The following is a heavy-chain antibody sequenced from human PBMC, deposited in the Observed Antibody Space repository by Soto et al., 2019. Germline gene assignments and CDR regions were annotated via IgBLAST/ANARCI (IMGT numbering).Heavy chain of an antibody. CDR3: VRVRLASYAWIDP. CDR2: INPDGSRT. D-gene: IGHD3-16*01. V-gene: IGHV3-74*01. CDR1: GFTFSTYW. Sequence: EVQLVESGGGLVQPGGSLRLSCAASGFTFSTYWMHWVRQAPGKGLVWVSRINPDGSRTNSAVSVNGRLTISRDNAKNTLYLQINSLGAEDTAVYYCVRVRLASYAWIDPWGQGTLVTVSS. J-gene: IGHJ5*02.